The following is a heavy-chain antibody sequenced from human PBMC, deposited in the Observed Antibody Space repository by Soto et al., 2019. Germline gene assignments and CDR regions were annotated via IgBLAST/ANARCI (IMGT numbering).Heavy chain of an antibody. CDR3: ARDQSLSRQVAPDY. CDR1: GGTFSSYA. Sequence: SVKVSCKASGGTFSSYAINWVRQAPGQGLEWMGGIIPIFATADYAQKFQGRVTITADESTSTAYMELSSLRSEDTAVYYCARDQSLSRQVAPDYWGQGTLVTVSS. CDR2: IIPIFATA. J-gene: IGHJ4*02. V-gene: IGHV1-69*13.